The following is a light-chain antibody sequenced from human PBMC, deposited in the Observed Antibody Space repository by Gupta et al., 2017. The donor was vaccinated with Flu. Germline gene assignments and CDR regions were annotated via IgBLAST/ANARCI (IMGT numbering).Light chain of an antibody. CDR1: QNVRSY. Sequence: MKTTQSPSYLSASVGDSITISCRASQNVRSYLSWYQQKPGEAPKLLIYATSVLQTGFPSRFSATGSGTDFSLTISRLQPEDAATYFCQQGYSSLWTFGQGTKVEI. CDR3: QQGYSSLWT. CDR2: ATS. J-gene: IGKJ1*01. V-gene: IGKV1-39*01.